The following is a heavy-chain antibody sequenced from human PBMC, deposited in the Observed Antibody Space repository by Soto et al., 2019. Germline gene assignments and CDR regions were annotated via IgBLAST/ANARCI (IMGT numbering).Heavy chain of an antibody. CDR2: ISYDGSNK. CDR1: GFTFSSYG. CDR3: ASYVRGPTFYFDN. J-gene: IGHJ4*02. V-gene: IGHV3-30*03. Sequence: GGSLRLSCAASGFTFSSYGMHWVRQAPGKGLEWVAVISYDGSNKYYADSVKGRFTISRDNSKNTLYLRMNSLRAEDTAVYYCASYVRGPTFYFDNWGQGTLVTVSS. D-gene: IGHD3-10*02.